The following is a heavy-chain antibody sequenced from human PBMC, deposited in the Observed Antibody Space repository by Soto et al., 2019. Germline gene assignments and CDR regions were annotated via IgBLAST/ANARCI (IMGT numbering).Heavy chain of an antibody. J-gene: IGHJ4*02. D-gene: IGHD1-26*01. CDR1: GGSISSNNYS. V-gene: IGHV4-39*01. Sequence: QLQLQESGPGLVKPSETLSLTCTVSGGSISSNNYSWGWIRQPPRKGLEWIGSIYYSGTTYYNPSLKNRLTISVDTSKNQFSLKLSSVTAADTAVYYCARHRLLTPPVYWGQGTLVTVSS. CDR3: ARHRLLTPPVY. CDR2: IYYSGTT.